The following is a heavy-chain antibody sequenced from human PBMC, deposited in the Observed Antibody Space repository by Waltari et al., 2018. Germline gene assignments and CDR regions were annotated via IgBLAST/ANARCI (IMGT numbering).Heavy chain of an antibody. V-gene: IGHV3-48*04. D-gene: IGHD2-21*01. Sequence: EVQLVESGGGLVQPGGSLRLSCAASGFTFSSYSMNWVRQAPGKGLEWVSYISSSSSTIYYADSVKGRFTISRDNAKNSLYLQMNSLRAEDTAVYYCAREGDCGGDCFYYYYYMDVWGKGTTVTVSS. CDR1: GFTFSSYS. CDR3: AREGDCGGDCFYYYYYMDV. J-gene: IGHJ6*03. CDR2: ISSSSSTI.